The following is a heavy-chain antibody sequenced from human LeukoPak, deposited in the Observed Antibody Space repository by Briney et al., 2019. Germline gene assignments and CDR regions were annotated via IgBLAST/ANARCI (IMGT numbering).Heavy chain of an antibody. CDR2: IYHSGSS. CDR1: GVSVGTGGYS. CDR3: ARTAAGTGGFDY. J-gene: IGHJ4*02. D-gene: IGHD6-13*01. Sequence: SETLSLTCAVSGVSVGTGGYSWNWVRQPPGKGLEWIGYIYHSGSSFYNPSLKSRLTIPMDRSKNQFSLKLSSVTAADTAVYYCARTAAGTGGFDYWGQGTLVTVSS. V-gene: IGHV4-30-2*01.